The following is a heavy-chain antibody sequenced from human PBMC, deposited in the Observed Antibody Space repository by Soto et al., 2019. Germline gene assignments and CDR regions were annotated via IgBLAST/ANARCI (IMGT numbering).Heavy chain of an antibody. J-gene: IGHJ4*02. CDR3: AGLTHSGTLELDH. D-gene: IGHD1-26*01. V-gene: IGHV1-3*04. Sequence: GASVKVSCKASGYTFTTYAMHWVRQAPGQSLEWMGWINTGNGNTKYSQKFQGRVTITRDTSASTAYMELSSLRSEDTAVYFCAGLTHSGTLELDHWGQGTLVTVSS. CDR1: GYTFTTYA. CDR2: INTGNGNT.